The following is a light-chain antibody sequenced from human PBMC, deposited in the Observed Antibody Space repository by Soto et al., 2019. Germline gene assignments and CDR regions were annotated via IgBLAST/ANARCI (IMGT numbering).Light chain of an antibody. CDR3: QQYYSTPLT. CDR2: WAS. J-gene: IGKJ4*01. Sequence: DIVMTQSPASLALSLGERATMNCRSSQSLLYSSNNKNYLVWYQQKPGQPPKLLIYWASTRESGVPDRFSGSGSGTDFTLTISSLQAEDVAVYYCQQYYSTPLTFGGGTKVDI. CDR1: QSLLYSSNNKNY. V-gene: IGKV4-1*01.